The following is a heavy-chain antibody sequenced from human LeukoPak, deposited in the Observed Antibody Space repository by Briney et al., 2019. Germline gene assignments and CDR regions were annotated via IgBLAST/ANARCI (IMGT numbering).Heavy chain of an antibody. CDR3: AKGLIRTLYYFDY. J-gene: IGHJ4*02. D-gene: IGHD3-10*01. CDR2: ISGSGGST. Sequence: GGSLRLSCAASGFTFSSYAMSWVRQAPGEGLEWVSAISGSGGSTYYADSVKGRFTISRDNSKNTLYLQMNSLRAEDTAVYYCAKGLIRTLYYFDYWGQGTLVTVSS. CDR1: GFTFSSYA. V-gene: IGHV3-23*01.